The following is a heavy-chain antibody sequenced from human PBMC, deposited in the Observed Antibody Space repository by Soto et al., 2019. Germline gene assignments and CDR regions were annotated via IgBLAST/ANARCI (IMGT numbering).Heavy chain of an antibody. J-gene: IGHJ6*03. D-gene: IGHD3-9*01. Sequence: EVQLLESGGGLVQPGGSLRLSCAASGFTFNNYAMSWVRQAPGKGLEWVSTISGTGGTTYYAYSLKGRFTISRDNSKNTLYLQMNSLRAEDTAVYYCAKMDYDILTGYNYYYYYYMDVWGKGTTVTVSS. CDR3: AKMDYDILTGYNYYYYYYMDV. CDR1: GFTFNNYA. CDR2: ISGTGGTT. V-gene: IGHV3-23*01.